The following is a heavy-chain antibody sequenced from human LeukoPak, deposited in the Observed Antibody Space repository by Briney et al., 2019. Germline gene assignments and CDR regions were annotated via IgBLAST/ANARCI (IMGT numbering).Heavy chain of an antibody. CDR2: INPTGGST. Sequence: ASVKVSCKASGYTFTSYHMHWVRQAPGQGLEWMGIINPTGGSTNYAQKFQGRVTMTRDMSTSTVYMELSSLRSEDTAVYYCARAYTAIILDYWGQGTLVTVSS. J-gene: IGHJ4*02. V-gene: IGHV1-46*01. CDR3: ARAYTAIILDY. CDR1: GYTFTSYH. D-gene: IGHD5-18*01.